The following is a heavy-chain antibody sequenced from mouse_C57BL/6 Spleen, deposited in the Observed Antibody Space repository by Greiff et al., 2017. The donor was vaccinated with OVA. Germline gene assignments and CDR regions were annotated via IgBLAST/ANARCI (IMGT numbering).Heavy chain of an antibody. CDR3: ASDYGRTWFAY. CDR2: ISSGSSTI. V-gene: IGHV5-17*01. Sequence: EVMLVESGGGLVKPGGSLKLSCAASGFTFSDYGMHWVRQAPEKGLEWVAYISSGSSTIYYADTVKGRVTISRDNAKNTLFLQMTSLRSEDTAMYYCASDYGRTWFAYWGQGTLVTVSA. J-gene: IGHJ3*01. CDR1: GFTFSDYG. D-gene: IGHD2-1*01.